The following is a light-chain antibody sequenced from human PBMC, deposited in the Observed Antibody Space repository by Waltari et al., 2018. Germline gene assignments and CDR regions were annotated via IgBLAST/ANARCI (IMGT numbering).Light chain of an antibody. CDR2: GAS. V-gene: IGKV3-20*01. CDR3: QQYGRSPRT. J-gene: IGKJ1*01. CDR1: QSVSSSY. Sequence: EIVLTQSPGTLSSSPGERATLSCRASQSVSSSYLAWYQQKPGQAPRLLIYGASSRATGITDRCSGSGSGTDFTLTISRLEPEDFAVYYCQQYGRSPRTFGQGTTVEIK.